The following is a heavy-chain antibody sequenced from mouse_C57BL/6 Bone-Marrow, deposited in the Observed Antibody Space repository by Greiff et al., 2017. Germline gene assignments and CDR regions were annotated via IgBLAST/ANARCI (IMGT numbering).Heavy chain of an antibody. Sequence: QVQLKQPGAELVKPGASVKLSCKASGYTFTSYWMHWVKQRPGRGLEWIGRIDPNSGGTKYNEKFKSKATLTVDKPSSTAYMQLSSLTSEDSAVYYCARYPITTVPYFDVWGTGTTVTVSS. D-gene: IGHD1-1*01. CDR1: GYTFTSYW. CDR2: IDPNSGGT. J-gene: IGHJ1*03. V-gene: IGHV1-72*01. CDR3: ARYPITTVPYFDV.